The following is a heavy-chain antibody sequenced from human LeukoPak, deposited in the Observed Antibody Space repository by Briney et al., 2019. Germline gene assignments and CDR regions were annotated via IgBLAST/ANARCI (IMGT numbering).Heavy chain of an antibody. CDR2: MYYSGST. V-gene: IGHV4-39*01. CDR3: ARRYHSSGWYNWFDP. D-gene: IGHD6-19*01. J-gene: IGHJ5*02. CDR1: GGSISSSSYY. Sequence: KPSETLSLTCTVSGGSISSSSYYWGWIRQPPGKGLEWIGSMYYSGSTYYNPSLKSRVTISVDTSKNQFSLKLSSVTAADTAVYYCARRYHSSGWYNWFDPWGQGTLVTVSS.